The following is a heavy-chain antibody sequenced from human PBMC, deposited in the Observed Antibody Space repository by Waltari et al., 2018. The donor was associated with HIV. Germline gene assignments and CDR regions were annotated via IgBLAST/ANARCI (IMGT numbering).Heavy chain of an antibody. CDR2: INHSGST. CDR1: GGSFSGSY. CDR3: ARARLVSRGQYCSTTSCLPHYYYYYGMDV. Sequence: QVQLRQWGAGLLKPSETLSLTCAVYGGSFSGSYWSWIRQPHGKGPEWIGEINHSGSTNYNPSLKSRVTISVDTSKNQFSLKLTSVTAADTAVFYCARARLVSRGQYCSTTSCLPHYYYYYGMDVWGQGTTVTVSS. D-gene: IGHD2-2*01. J-gene: IGHJ6*02. V-gene: IGHV4-34*01.